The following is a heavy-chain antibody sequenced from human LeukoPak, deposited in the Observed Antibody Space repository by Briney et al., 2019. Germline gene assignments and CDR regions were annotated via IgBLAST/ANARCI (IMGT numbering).Heavy chain of an antibody. J-gene: IGHJ6*03. CDR1: GISFNTYY. Sequence: PSETLSLTCSVSGISFNTYYWSWIRQPAGKALEWIGRIHSSGSADYSPSLQSRVTISVEMSKNQYSLKLSSATDADTAVYFCARGTYGYYMDVWGKGTTATVSS. V-gene: IGHV4-4*07. D-gene: IGHD4-17*01. CDR2: IHSSGSA. CDR3: ARGTYGYYMDV.